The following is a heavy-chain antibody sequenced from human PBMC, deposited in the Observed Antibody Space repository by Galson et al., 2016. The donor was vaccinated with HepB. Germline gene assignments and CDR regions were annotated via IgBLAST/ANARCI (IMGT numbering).Heavy chain of an antibody. J-gene: IGHJ4*02. V-gene: IGHV3-30*18. CDR2: ISYDGSNT. CDR3: AKVMGRSYNDYVPPFDS. CDR1: GFTFHTYG. Sequence: SLRLSCAASGFTFHTYGMHGVGQALGKGLEGLAVISYDGSNTYYADSVKGRFTISRDNSENTLYLHMNRLRVEDTAVYYCAKVMGRSYNDYVPPFDSWGQGALVTVSS. D-gene: IGHD4/OR15-4a*01.